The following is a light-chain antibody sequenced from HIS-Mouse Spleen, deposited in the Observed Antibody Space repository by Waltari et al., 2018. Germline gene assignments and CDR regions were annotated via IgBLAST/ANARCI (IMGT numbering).Light chain of an antibody. Sequence: SYELTQPPSVSVSPGQTARITGPGDALPKKYPYWYQQKSGQDPVLVIYEDSKRPSGIPERFSGSSSGTMATLTISGAQVGDEADYYCYSTDSSGNHRVFGGGTKLTVL. CDR1: ALPKKY. J-gene: IGLJ2*01. CDR2: EDS. V-gene: IGLV3-10*01. CDR3: YSTDSSGNHRV.